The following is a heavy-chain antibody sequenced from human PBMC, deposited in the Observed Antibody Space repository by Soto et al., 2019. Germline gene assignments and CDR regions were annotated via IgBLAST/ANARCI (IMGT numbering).Heavy chain of an antibody. J-gene: IGHJ5*02. Sequence: SETLSLTCAVSGGSISSGGYSSSLSQQPPGGGVWWIGYIYHSESTYYNPSLKSRVTISVDRSKIQFSLKLSSVTAADTAVYYCARDRLGYCSGGRCPYNWFDPWGQGALVTVSS. CDR3: ARDRLGYCSGGRCPYNWFDP. CDR1: GGSISSGGYS. CDR2: IYHSEST. V-gene: IGHV4-30-2*01. D-gene: IGHD2-15*01.